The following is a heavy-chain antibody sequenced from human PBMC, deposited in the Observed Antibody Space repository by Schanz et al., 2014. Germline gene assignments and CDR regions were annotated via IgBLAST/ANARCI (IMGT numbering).Heavy chain of an antibody. CDR2: ISAYKGNT. J-gene: IGHJ4*02. Sequence: QVQLVQSGAEVKKPGASVKVSCKASGYTFTSYGISWVRQAPGQGLEWMGWISAYKGNTKYPQKLQDRVTMTTDTSTSTACRELRSLRSDNTAVDNCAKSAGRDFWSGYYTRFDYWGQGTLVTVSS. D-gene: IGHD3-3*01. CDR1: GYTFTSYG. CDR3: AKSAGRDFWSGYYTRFDY. V-gene: IGHV1-18*01.